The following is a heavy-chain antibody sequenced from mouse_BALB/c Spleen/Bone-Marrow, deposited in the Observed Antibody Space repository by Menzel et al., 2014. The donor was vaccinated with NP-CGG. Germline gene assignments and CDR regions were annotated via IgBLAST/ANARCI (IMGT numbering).Heavy chain of an antibody. Sequence: EVKLVESGEGLVQPGGSRKLSCAASGFTFSSFGMHWVRQAPEKGLEWVAYISSGSSTIYYADTVMGRFTISRDNPKNNLFMQMTSLRSEDTAMYYCARSCSSSGYFDYWGQGTTLTVSS. J-gene: IGHJ2*01. CDR3: ARSCSSSGYFDY. D-gene: IGHD1-1*01. V-gene: IGHV5-17*02. CDR2: ISSGSSTI. CDR1: GFTFSSFG.